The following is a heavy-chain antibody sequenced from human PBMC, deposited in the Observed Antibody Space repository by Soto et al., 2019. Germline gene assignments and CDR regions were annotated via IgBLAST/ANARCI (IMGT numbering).Heavy chain of an antibody. V-gene: IGHV1-3*01. Sequence: GASVKVSCKASGYTFTSYAMHWVRQAPGQRLEWMGWINAGNGNTKYSQKFQGRVTITRDTSASTAYMELSSLRSEDTAVYYCARGASGYCSGGSCQYFDYWGQGTLVTVSS. CDR2: INAGNGNT. J-gene: IGHJ4*02. CDR3: ARGASGYCSGGSCQYFDY. D-gene: IGHD2-15*01. CDR1: GYTFTSYA.